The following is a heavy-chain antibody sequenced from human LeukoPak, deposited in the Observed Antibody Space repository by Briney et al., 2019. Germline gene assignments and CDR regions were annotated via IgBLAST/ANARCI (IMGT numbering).Heavy chain of an antibody. J-gene: IGHJ4*02. D-gene: IGHD5-12*01. CDR1: GFTFSSYG. CDR3: ASGYSGYDFTSFDY. CDR2: IRYDGSNK. V-gene: IGHV3-30*02. Sequence: PGGSLRLSCAASGFTFSSYGMHWVRQAPGKGLEWVAFIRYDGSNKYYADSVKGRFTISRDNSKNTLYLQMNSLRAEDTAVYYCASGYSGYDFTSFDYWGQGTLVTVSS.